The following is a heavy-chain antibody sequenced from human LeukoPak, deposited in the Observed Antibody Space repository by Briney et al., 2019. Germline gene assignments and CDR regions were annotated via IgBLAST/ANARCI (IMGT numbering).Heavy chain of an antibody. CDR3: AKGFLASCSGTRCYPFDH. V-gene: IGHV3-23*01. J-gene: IGHJ4*02. D-gene: IGHD2-15*01. Sequence: GGSLGPSWAAPELTFSNNAMNWFRQPPGKGLGWASLFVGSGANTYHADSVEGRFTISRDNSENMVYMQMDSLRVEDTAVYYCAKGFLASCSGTRCYPFDHWGQGTPVTVSS. CDR1: ELTFSNNA. CDR2: FVGSGANT.